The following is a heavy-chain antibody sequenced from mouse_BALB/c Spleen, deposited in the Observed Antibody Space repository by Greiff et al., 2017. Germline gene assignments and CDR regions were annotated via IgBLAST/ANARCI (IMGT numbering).Heavy chain of an antibody. CDR1: GFAFSSYD. Sequence: EVQLVESGGGLVKPGGSLKLSCAASGFAFSSYDMSWVRQTPEKRLEWVAYISSGGGSTYYPDTVKGRFTISRDNAKNTLYLQMSSLKSEDTAMYYCASGNYAYWGQGTLVTVSA. J-gene: IGHJ3*01. CDR3: ASGNYAY. V-gene: IGHV5-12-1*01. CDR2: ISSGGGST. D-gene: IGHD2-1*01.